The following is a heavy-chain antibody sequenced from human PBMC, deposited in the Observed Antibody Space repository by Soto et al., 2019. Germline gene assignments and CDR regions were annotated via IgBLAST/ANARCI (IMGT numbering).Heavy chain of an antibody. Sequence: QVQLQESGPGLVKPSETLSLTCTVSGGSISSYYWSWIRQPPGKGLEWIGYIYYSGSTNYNPSLKSRVTIQVDPSKNQFSLKLSSVTAPDTAVYYCARGSGYSYGSLGYYSGMDVWGQGTTVTVSS. CDR2: IYYSGST. CDR1: GGSISSYY. CDR3: ARGSGYSYGSLGYYSGMDV. V-gene: IGHV4-59*01. D-gene: IGHD5-18*01. J-gene: IGHJ6*02.